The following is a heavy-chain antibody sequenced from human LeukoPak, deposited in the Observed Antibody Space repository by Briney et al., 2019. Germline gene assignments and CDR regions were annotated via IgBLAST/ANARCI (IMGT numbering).Heavy chain of an antibody. V-gene: IGHV3-23*01. CDR3: AKFTRTLVRGALVN. CDR2: IGGSGGST. D-gene: IGHD3-10*01. Sequence: GGSLRLSCAASGFTFSTYAMSWVRQAPGKGLEWVSAIGGSGGSTYYADSVKGRFTISRDDSKNTLYLQMNSLRAEDTAIYYCAKFTRTLVRGALVNWGQGTLVTVSS. CDR1: GFTFSTYA. J-gene: IGHJ4*02.